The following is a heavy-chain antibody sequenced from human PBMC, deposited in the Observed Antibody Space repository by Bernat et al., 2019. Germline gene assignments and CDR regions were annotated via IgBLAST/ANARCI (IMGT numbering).Heavy chain of an antibody. J-gene: IGHJ4*02. CDR3: ADGGSGSYYTGEEYYFDY. V-gene: IGHV1-69*01. Sequence: QVQLVQSGAEVKKPGSSVKVSCKASGGTFSSYAISWVRQAPGQGLEWMGGIILIFGTANYAQKFQGRVTITADESTSTAYMELSSLRSEDTAVYYCADGGSGSYYTGEEYYFDYWGQGTLVTVSS. CDR1: GGTFSSYA. D-gene: IGHD3-10*01. CDR2: IILIFGTA.